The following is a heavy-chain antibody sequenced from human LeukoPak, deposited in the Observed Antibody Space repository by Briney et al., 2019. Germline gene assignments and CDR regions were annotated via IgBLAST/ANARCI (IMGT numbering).Heavy chain of an antibody. D-gene: IGHD3-10*01. V-gene: IGHV1-24*01. CDR2: FDPEHGEA. J-gene: IGHJ4*02. CDR1: GDTLTELS. CDR3: AAEGQRLLGY. Sequence: ASVKVSCKVYGDTLTELSTHWVRQAPGKGLEWMGGFDPEHGEAIYAQTFQGRITMTEDTSTDTAYMELSSLTSDATAVYYCAAEGQRLLGYWGQGTLVTVSS.